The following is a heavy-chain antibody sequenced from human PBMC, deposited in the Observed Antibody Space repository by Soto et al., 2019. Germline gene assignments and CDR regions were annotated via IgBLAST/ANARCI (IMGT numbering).Heavy chain of an antibody. D-gene: IGHD3-9*01. CDR3: ARLEGLATISYYFDY. J-gene: IGHJ4*02. V-gene: IGHV4-39*01. CDR2: IYYRGNT. CDR1: GDSINSDNYY. Sequence: SETLSLTCSVSGDSINSDNYYWGWIRQPPGKGLEWIGSIYYRGNTYYNPSLKTRVTISLDKSKSQFSLKLNSVTAADLAVYFCARLEGLATISYYFDYWGQGTQVTVSS.